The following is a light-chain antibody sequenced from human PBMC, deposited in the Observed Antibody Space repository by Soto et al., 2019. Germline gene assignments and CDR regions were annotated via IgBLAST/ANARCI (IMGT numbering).Light chain of an antibody. V-gene: IGKV1-39*01. CDR1: QSISSY. CDR3: QQSYSTPIT. J-gene: IGKJ5*01. Sequence: DIQLTQSPSFLSASVGDRFTIACRASQSISSYLNWYQQKPGKAPKVLIYAASNLQSGVPSRFSGSGSGTDLTLTISSLQPEDFATYYCQQSYSTPITFGQGTRLEIK. CDR2: AAS.